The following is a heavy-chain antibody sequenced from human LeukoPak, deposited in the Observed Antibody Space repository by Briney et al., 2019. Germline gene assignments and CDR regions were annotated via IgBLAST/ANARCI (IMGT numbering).Heavy chain of an antibody. J-gene: IGHJ4*02. CDR3: ARTLITLTDPFDY. Sequence: GGSLRLSCAASGFTVSSNYMTWVRQAPGKGLEWVSVIYSGGNTYHADSVKGRFTISRDNSKNTVYLQMNSLRAEDTAVYYCARTLITLTDPFDYWGQGTLVTVSS. CDR2: IYSGGNT. D-gene: IGHD3-10*01. V-gene: IGHV3-66*01. CDR1: GFTVSSNY.